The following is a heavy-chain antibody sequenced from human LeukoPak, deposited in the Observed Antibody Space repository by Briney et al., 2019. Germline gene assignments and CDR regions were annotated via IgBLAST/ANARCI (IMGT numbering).Heavy chain of an antibody. D-gene: IGHD5-18*01. J-gene: IGHJ4*02. Sequence: GGPLRLSCAASGFTVSSNYMSWVRQAPGKGLEWVSVIYSGGSTYYADSVKGRFTISRDNSKNTLYLQMNSLRADDTAVYYCARVPSGRMDTAMVSDWGQGTLVSVSS. CDR2: IYSGGST. CDR1: GFTVSSNY. V-gene: IGHV3-53*01. CDR3: ARVPSGRMDTAMVSD.